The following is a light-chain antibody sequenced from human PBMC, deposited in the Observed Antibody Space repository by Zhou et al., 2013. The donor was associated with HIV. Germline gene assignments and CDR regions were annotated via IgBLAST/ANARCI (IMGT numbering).Light chain of an antibody. J-gene: IGKJ5*01. V-gene: IGKV3-20*01. CDR2: DSY. CDR3: QQYDYSPIT. Sequence: EIVLTQSPGTLSLSPGERATLSCRASQSVSSSYLAWYQQKPGQAPRLLIFDSYNRAPGIPARFSGSGPGTEFTLTISSLEPEDFAVYYCQQYDYSPITFGQGTRLEIK. CDR1: QSVSSSY.